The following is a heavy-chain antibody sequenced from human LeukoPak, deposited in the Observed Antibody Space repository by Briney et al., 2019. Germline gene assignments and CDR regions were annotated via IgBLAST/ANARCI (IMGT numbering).Heavy chain of an antibody. J-gene: IGHJ4*02. CDR2: INPNTDDT. Sequence: ASVKVSCKASGYTFTGYYMHWVRQAPGQGLEWMGWINPNTDDTKYAQKFQDKATMTRDTSISTVYMNLNSLTSDDTAVYYCARGDTAMLIGPTEYYFDYWGQGTLVTVSS. CDR1: GYTFTGYY. CDR3: ARGDTAMLIGPTEYYFDY. V-gene: IGHV1-2*02. D-gene: IGHD2-15*01.